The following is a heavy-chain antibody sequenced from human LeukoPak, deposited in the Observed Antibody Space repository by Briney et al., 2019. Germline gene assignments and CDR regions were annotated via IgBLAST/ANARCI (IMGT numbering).Heavy chain of an antibody. CDR3: ARLNVVEMATASRGAFDI. Sequence: SVKVSCKASGGTFSSYTISWVRQAPGQGLEWMGRIIPILGIANYAQKFQGRVTITADKSTSTAYMELSSLRSEDTALYYCARLNVVEMATASRGAFDIWGQGTMVTVSS. CDR2: IIPILGIA. J-gene: IGHJ3*02. V-gene: IGHV1-69*02. D-gene: IGHD5-24*01. CDR1: GGTFSSYT.